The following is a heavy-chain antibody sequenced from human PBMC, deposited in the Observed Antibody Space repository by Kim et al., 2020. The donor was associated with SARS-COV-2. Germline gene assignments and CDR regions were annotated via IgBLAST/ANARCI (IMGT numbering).Heavy chain of an antibody. CDR1: GYSFTNYW. J-gene: IGHJ3*02. D-gene: IGHD6-19*01. Sequence: GESLKISCKGSGYSFTNYWINWVRQMPGKGLEWMGRIDPSDSYTNYSPSFQGHVTISADESITTAYLQWSSLKASDTAMYYCARGEVAGGDNAFDIWGQGXMVTVSS. CDR3: ARGEVAGGDNAFDI. V-gene: IGHV5-10-1*01. CDR2: IDPSDSYT.